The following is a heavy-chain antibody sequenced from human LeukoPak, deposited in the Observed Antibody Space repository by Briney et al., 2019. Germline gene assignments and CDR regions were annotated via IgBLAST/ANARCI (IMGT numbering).Heavy chain of an antibody. D-gene: IGHD6-13*01. J-gene: IGHJ4*02. CDR1: GGSISSGDYY. CDR2: IYYSGST. V-gene: IGHV4-30-4*01. CDR3: ARESQQLGDFDY. Sequence: SETLSLTCTVSGGSISSGDYYWSWIRQPPGKGLEWIGYIYYSGSTYYNPSLKSRVTISVDTSKNQFSLKLSSVTAADTAVYYCARESQQLGDFDYWGQGTLVTVSS.